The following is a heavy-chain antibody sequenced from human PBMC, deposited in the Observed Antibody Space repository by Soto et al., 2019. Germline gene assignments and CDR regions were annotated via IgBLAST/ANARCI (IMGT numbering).Heavy chain of an antibody. Sequence: QVQLVQSGGEVKKPGASVRVSCKSSGYPFTHYGITWIRQAPGQGLEWMGWISPFNGNTNYGQTLQGRVTLTTDTSTSTVFMELRSLTSDGTAVYYWARDQSFDRTYCCGIDVWGQGTTVTVSS. CDR1: GYPFTHYG. CDR3: ARDQSFDRTYCCGIDV. CDR2: ISPFNGNT. D-gene: IGHD2-21*01. J-gene: IGHJ6*02. V-gene: IGHV1-18*01.